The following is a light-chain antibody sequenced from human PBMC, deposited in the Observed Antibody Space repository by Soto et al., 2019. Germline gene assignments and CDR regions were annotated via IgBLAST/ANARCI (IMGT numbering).Light chain of an antibody. V-gene: IGKV1-17*01. CDR2: LAS. CDR3: LQYNSYPRT. J-gene: IGKJ4*01. Sequence: DIQMTQSPSSLSASVGDRVTIPCRASQGIRNDVAWYQQKPGKAPKRLISLASNLATGVPSRFSGSGFGTGFTLTISSLQPEDFAPYYCLQYNSYPRTFGDGTKVDIK. CDR1: QGIRND.